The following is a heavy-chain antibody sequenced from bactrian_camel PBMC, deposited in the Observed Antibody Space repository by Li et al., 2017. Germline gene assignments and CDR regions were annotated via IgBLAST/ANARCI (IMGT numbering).Heavy chain of an antibody. CDR1: GRSNENYF. D-gene: IGHD5*01. CDR2: MEGDGTT. J-gene: IGHJ4*01. Sequence: VQLVESGGGSVQAGGSLRLSCAISGRSNENYFLAWFRQPPGKKREGVAAMEGDGTTTYGESVKGRFTISKDNNKNTLYLQMDNLKPEDSAMYYCAADRKCGVMVGGPGAAPMDYWGHGTQVTVS. V-gene: IGHV3S53*01. CDR3: AADRKCGVMVGGPGAAPMDY.